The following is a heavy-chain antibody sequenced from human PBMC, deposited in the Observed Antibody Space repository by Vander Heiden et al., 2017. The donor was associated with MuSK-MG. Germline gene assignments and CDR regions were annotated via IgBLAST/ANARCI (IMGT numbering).Heavy chain of an antibody. J-gene: IGHJ4*02. CDR2: ISYDGSNK. CDR3: AKDRSRSSSPGY. Sequence: QVQLVESGGGVVQPGRSLRLSCAASGFTFSSYGMHWVRQAPGKGLEWVAVISYDGSNKYYADSVKGRFTISRDNSKNTLYLQMNSLRAEDTAVYYCAKDRSRSSSPGYWGQGTLVTVYS. D-gene: IGHD6-13*01. CDR1: GFTFSSYG. V-gene: IGHV3-30*18.